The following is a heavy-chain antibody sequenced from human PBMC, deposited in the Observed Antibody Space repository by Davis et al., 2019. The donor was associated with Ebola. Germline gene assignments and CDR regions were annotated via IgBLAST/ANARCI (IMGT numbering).Heavy chain of an antibody. V-gene: IGHV4-39*07. CDR3: ARDGAYYGMDV. J-gene: IGHJ6*02. D-gene: IGHD3-16*01. CDR2: INHSGST. CDR1: GGPISSSSYY. Sequence: SETLSLTCTVSGGPISSSSYYWGWIRQPPGKGLEWIGEINHSGSTNYNPSLKSRVTISVDTSKNQFSLKLSSVTAADTAVYYCARDGAYYGMDVWGQGTTVTVSS.